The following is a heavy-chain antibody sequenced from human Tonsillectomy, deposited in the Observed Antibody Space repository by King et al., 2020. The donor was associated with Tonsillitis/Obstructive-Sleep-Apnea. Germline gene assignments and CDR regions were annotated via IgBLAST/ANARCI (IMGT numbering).Heavy chain of an antibody. CDR3: ARDHDCSSTSCYNAFDI. CDR1: GFTFSTYA. CDR2: ISYDGSNN. J-gene: IGHJ3*02. Sequence: LVESGGGVVQPGRSLRLSCAASGFTFSTYAMHWVRQAPGKGLEWVAVISYDGSNNYYADSVKGRFTISRDNSKNTLYLQMNSLRAEDTAVYYCARDHDCSSTSCYNAFDIWGQGTMVTVSS. D-gene: IGHD2-2*02. V-gene: IGHV3-30*04.